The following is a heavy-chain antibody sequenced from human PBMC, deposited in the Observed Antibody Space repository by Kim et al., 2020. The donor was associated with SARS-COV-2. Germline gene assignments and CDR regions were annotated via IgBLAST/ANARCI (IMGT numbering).Heavy chain of an antibody. D-gene: IGHD4-4*01. V-gene: IGHV1-46*01. Sequence: TSYAQKVQGRVTMTRDTSTSTVYMELSSLRSEDTAVYYCARERRYSNYDPWGQGTLVTVSS. J-gene: IGHJ5*02. CDR2: T. CDR3: ARERRYSNYDP.